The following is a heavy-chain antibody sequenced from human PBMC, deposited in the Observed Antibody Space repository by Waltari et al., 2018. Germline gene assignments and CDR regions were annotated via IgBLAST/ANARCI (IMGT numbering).Heavy chain of an antibody. CDR3: ARNLALTGDFDY. D-gene: IGHD1-1*01. CDR2: SHPDNRQT. J-gene: IGHJ4*02. CDR1: GYTFSSFD. V-gene: IGHV1-8*01. Sequence: QVQLLQSGAEVKKPGASVKVSCKASGYTFSSFDINWVRPAPGQGLEWLGWSHPDNRQTGYAQKCQGIITLTRDPSISTGYLELSSVESDDTAVYYCARNLALTGDFDYWGQGTLVTVSS.